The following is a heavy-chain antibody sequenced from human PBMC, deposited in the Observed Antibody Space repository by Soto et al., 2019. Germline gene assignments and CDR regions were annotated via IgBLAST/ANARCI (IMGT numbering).Heavy chain of an antibody. Sequence: GGSLRLSCAASGYTFSNYTMQWVRQVPGKGLEWVALISYDASIKYYADSVKGRFTISRDNSKNTLYLQMNSLRAEDTAVYYCARVNDCNCYFGDFWGQGTLVTVSS. CDR1: GYTFSNYT. V-gene: IGHV3-30-3*01. D-gene: IGHD2-21*01. CDR2: ISYDASIK. CDR3: ARVNDCNCYFGDF. J-gene: IGHJ4*01.